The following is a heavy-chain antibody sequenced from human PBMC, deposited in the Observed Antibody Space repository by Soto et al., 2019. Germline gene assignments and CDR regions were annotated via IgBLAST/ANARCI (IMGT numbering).Heavy chain of an antibody. CDR2: IRTISSAI. CDR3: ARETPSFDS. V-gene: IGHV3-48*02. J-gene: IGHJ4*02. D-gene: IGHD2-15*01. CDR1: GFTFSNYG. Sequence: PWGSLRRSCATSGFTFSNYGIHWVRHAPGKGLEWVSSIRTISSAIYFADSVRGRFTISRDNARNSLYLQMTSLRDADTGVYYCARETPSFDSWGQGPQVTVSS.